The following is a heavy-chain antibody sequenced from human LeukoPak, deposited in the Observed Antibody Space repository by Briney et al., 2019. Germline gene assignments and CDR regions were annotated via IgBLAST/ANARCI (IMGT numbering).Heavy chain of an antibody. CDR1: GFSFSSYS. V-gene: IGHV3-23*01. Sequence: PEGSLRLSCAAPGFSFSSYSMHWARQAPGKGLEWVSSISGRSDGPYYADSVKGRFTTSRDNSKSTMYLQINNVSAEDAAVYYCAKDPLNYGGHYFDNWGQGTRVTVSS. J-gene: IGHJ4*02. D-gene: IGHD4-23*01. CDR3: AKDPLNYGGHYFDN. CDR2: ISGRSDGP.